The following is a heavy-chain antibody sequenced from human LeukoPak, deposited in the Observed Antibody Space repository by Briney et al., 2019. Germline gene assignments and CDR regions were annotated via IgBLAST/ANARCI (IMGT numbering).Heavy chain of an antibody. J-gene: IGHJ5*02. CDR1: GFTASSNY. CDR2: IYSGGST. D-gene: IGHD3-16*01. Sequence: GGSLRLSCAASGFTASSNYMSWVRQAPGKGLEWVSVIYSGGSTYYADSVKGRFTISRDNSKNTLYLQMNSLRAEDTAVYYCAREGEGSWFDPWGQGTLVTVSS. CDR3: AREGEGSWFDP. V-gene: IGHV3-53*01.